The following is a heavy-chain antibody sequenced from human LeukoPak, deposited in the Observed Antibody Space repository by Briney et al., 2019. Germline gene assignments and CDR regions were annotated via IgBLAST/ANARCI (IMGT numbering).Heavy chain of an antibody. D-gene: IGHD3-10*01. CDR2: IRSKALSDAP. J-gene: IGHJ4*02. CDR1: GFSFSDST. CDR3: TRGSYDF. V-gene: IGHV3-73*01. Sequence: GGSLKLSCVASGFSFSDSTMHWVRQASGKGLEWVGRIRSKALSDAPGYASSVKGRFTISRDDSLNTVYLQMNSLRTEDTGLYYCTRGSYDFWGQGTLVTVSS.